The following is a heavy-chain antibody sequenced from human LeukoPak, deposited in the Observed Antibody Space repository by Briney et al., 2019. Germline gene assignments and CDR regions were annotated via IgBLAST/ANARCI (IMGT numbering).Heavy chain of an antibody. CDR2: IYHSGST. CDR1: GGSINNYY. Sequence: SETLSLTCSVSGGSINNYYCSWIRQPPGKGLEWIGSIYHSGSTYYNPSLKSRVTISVDTSKNQFSLKLSSVTAADTAVYYCAREITIFGVVTPHDYWGQGTLVTVSS. CDR3: AREITIFGVVTPHDY. J-gene: IGHJ4*02. V-gene: IGHV4-38-2*02. D-gene: IGHD3-3*01.